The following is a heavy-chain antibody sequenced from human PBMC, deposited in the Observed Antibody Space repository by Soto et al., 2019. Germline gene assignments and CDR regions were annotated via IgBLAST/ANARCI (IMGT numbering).Heavy chain of an antibody. Sequence: SETLSLTCTVSGGSISSGGYYWSWIRQHPGKGLEWIGYIYYSGSTYYNPSLKSRVTISVDTSKNQFSLKLSSVTAADTAVYYCARAPGEITIFGVVIIQFDYWGQGTLVTVSS. V-gene: IGHV4-31*03. CDR3: ARAPGEITIFGVVIIQFDY. J-gene: IGHJ4*02. CDR1: GGSISSGGYY. D-gene: IGHD3-3*01. CDR2: IYYSGST.